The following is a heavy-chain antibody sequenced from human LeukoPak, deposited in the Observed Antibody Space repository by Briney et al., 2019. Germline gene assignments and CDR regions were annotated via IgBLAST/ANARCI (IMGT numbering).Heavy chain of an antibody. CDR3: ARVYSYGYDLDY. Sequence: PSQTLSVTCTVSGGSISSSGYYCSWIRQHPGKGLEWIGYIYYSGSTYYNPSLKSRVTISVDTSKNQFSLKLSSVTAADTAVYYCARVYSYGYDLDYRGQGTLVTVSS. J-gene: IGHJ4*02. V-gene: IGHV4-31*03. CDR2: IYYSGST. CDR1: GGSISSSGYY. D-gene: IGHD5-18*01.